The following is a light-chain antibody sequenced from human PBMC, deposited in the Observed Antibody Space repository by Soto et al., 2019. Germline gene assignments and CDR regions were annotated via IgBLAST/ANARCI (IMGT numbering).Light chain of an antibody. J-gene: IGLJ2*01. V-gene: IGLV2-23*02. CDR3: CSYAGSSTLV. CDR1: SSDVGSFNL. CDR2: EVS. Sequence: QSALTQPASVSGSPGQSITISCTGTSSDVGSFNLVSWYQHHPGKAPKLMIYEVSNRPSTVSNRFSGSKSGNTASLTISGLQAEDEAAYYCCSYAGSSTLVFGGGTQLTVL.